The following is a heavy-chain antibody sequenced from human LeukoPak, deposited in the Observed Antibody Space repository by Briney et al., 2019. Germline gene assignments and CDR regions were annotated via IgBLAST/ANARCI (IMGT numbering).Heavy chain of an antibody. Sequence: GGSLRLSCAASGFTFSSYWMHWVRQAPGKGLVWVSRINTDGSSTSYADSVKGRFTISRDNAKNTLYLQMNSLRAEDTAVYYCARDQYYDFWSGYLNPPVDYWGQGTLVTVSS. V-gene: IGHV3-74*01. CDR1: GFTFSSYW. CDR2: INTDGSST. CDR3: ARDQYYDFWSGYLNPPVDY. D-gene: IGHD3-3*01. J-gene: IGHJ4*02.